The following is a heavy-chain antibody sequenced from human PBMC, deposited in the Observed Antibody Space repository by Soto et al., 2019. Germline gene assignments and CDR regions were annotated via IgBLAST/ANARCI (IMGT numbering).Heavy chain of an antibody. D-gene: IGHD5-18*01. CDR1: GFIFRNYA. CDR3: AKDGYTHGQHDD. V-gene: IGHV3-23*01. CDR2: ISGSAGSR. Sequence: PGGSLRLSCAASGFIFRNYAMSWVRQAPGKGLEWVSAISGSAGSRYYADSVKGRFTISRDNSKNTLYLQMNSLRAEDTAVYYCAKDGYTHGQHDDWGQGTLVTVSS. J-gene: IGHJ4*02.